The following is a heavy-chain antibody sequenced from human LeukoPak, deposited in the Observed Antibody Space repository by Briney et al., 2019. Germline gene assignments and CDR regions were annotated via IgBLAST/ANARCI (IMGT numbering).Heavy chain of an antibody. CDR3: ARDQGDYGGNSAFDY. V-gene: IGHV4-39*07. Sequence: SETLSLTCTVSGGSISSSSYYWGWIRQPPGKGLEWIGSIYYSGSTYYNPSLKSRVTISVDTSKNQFSLKLSSVTAADTAVYYCARDQGDYGGNSAFDYWGQGTLVTVSS. J-gene: IGHJ4*02. CDR1: GGSISSSSYY. D-gene: IGHD4-23*01. CDR2: IYYSGST.